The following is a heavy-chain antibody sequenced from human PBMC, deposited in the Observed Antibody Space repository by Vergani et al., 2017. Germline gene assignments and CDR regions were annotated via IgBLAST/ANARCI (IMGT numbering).Heavy chain of an antibody. Sequence: QLHLQESGPGLVKPSETLSLTCTVSGGSITSSSYYWGWIRQPPGKGLEWIGNIYHSGATNYNPSLKSRVTMSVDTSKNQFSLKLSSVTAADTAVYYCAREYSSSVGFLAYWGQGTLVTVSS. J-gene: IGHJ4*02. CDR3: AREYSSSVGFLAY. CDR1: GGSITSSSYY. D-gene: IGHD6-6*01. CDR2: IYHSGAT. V-gene: IGHV4-61*05.